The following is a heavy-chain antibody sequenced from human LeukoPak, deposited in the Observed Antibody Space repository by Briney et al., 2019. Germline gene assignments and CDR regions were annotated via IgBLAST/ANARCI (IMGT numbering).Heavy chain of an antibody. CDR1: GFTFSSSA. D-gene: IGHD4-11*01. Sequence: PGGSLRLSCAASGFTFSSSAMSWVRQAPGKGLEWVSAISGSGGSTYYADSVKGRFTISRDNSKNTLYLQMNSLRAEDTAVYYCAKRSTVTTPSPHFDYWGQGTLVTVSS. CDR3: AKRSTVTTPSPHFDY. V-gene: IGHV3-23*01. CDR2: ISGSGGST. J-gene: IGHJ4*02.